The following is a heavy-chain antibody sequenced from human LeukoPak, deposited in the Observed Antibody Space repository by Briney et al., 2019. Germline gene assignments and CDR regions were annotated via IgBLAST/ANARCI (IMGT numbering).Heavy chain of an antibody. D-gene: IGHD5-18*01. CDR1: GDSISNNNW. CDR3: ARARRYSYAFDY. J-gene: IGHJ4*02. V-gene: IGHV4/OR15-8*01. Sequence: SETLSLTCVVSGDSISNNNWWSWVRQSPGKGLEWIGEVYHSGDANYNPSLKSRVTMSVDKSKNQISLRLTSVTAADTAVYYCARARRYSYAFDYWGQGTLVTVSS. CDR2: VYHSGDA.